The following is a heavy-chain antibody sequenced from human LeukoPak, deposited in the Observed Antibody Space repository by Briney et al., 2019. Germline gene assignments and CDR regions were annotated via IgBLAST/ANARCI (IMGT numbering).Heavy chain of an antibody. CDR3: ARDRTIFGVVSWFDP. V-gene: IGHV3-11*01. CDR2: ISSSGGTI. Sequence: GGSLRLSCAASGFTFSDYYMSWIRQAPGKGLEWVSYISSSGGTIYYADSVKGRFTISRDNAKNSLYLQMNSLRAEDTAVYYCARDRTIFGVVSWFDPWGQGTLVTVSS. J-gene: IGHJ5*02. D-gene: IGHD3-3*01. CDR1: GFTFSDYY.